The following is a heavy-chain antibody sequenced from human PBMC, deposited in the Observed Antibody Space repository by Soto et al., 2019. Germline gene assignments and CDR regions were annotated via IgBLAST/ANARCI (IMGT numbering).Heavy chain of an antibody. CDR3: ARELRFLEWLLYDYYYYYGMEV. V-gene: IGHV1-18*01. Sequence: GASVKVSCKASGYTFTSYGISWVRQAPGQGLEWMGWISAYNGNTNYAQKLQGRVTMTTDTSTSTAYMELRSLRSDDTAVYYCARELRFLEWLLYDYYYYYGMEVWGQGTTVTVSS. J-gene: IGHJ6*02. CDR1: GYTFTSYG. CDR2: ISAYNGNT. D-gene: IGHD3-3*01.